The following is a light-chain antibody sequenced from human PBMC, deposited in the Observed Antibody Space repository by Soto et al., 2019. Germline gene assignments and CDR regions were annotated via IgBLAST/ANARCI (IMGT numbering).Light chain of an antibody. J-gene: IGKJ4*01. CDR1: QDISNY. CDR2: DAS. CDR3: QQYEDLPLT. Sequence: DIQMTQSPSSLSASVGDRVTITCQASQDISNYLNWYQQKPVKAPKRLFFDASNVETGVPSRFSGSGSGTDFTFTIHSLQPEDAATYFCQQYEDLPLTFGGGTKVGIK. V-gene: IGKV1-33*01.